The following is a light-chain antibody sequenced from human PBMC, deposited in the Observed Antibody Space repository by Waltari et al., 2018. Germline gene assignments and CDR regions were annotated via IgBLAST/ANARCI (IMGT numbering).Light chain of an antibody. J-gene: IGLJ3*02. V-gene: IGLV3-1*01. Sequence: SFELTQPPSVSVSPGQTATITCSGAILGHKNSCWYQQKPGQSPVLVIYEDNKRPSGIPERFSGSNSGNTATLTISGTQSLDEADYYCQAWDSNTVFGGETKLTVL. CDR1: ILGHKN. CDR3: QAWDSNTV. CDR2: EDN.